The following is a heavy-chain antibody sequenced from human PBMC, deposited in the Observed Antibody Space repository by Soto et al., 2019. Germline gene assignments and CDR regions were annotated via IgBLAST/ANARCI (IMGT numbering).Heavy chain of an antibody. D-gene: IGHD2-2*02. V-gene: IGHV1-69*01. CDR2: IIPICGTA. CDR1: GGTFSSYA. Sequence: QVQLVQSGAEVKKPGSSVQVSCKASGGTFSSYAISWVRQAPGQGLEWMGGIIPICGTANYAQKFQGRVTITADESTSTAYMELSSLRSEDTAVYYCARDGYCSSTSCYMHAFDIWGQGTMVTVSS. CDR3: ARDGYCSSTSCYMHAFDI. J-gene: IGHJ3*02.